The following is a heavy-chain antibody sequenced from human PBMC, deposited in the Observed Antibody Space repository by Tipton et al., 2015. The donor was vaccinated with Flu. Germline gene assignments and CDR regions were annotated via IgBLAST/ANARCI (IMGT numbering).Heavy chain of an antibody. V-gene: IGHV4-30-4*01. CDR3: ARGGNYYDNSGYYSDY. D-gene: IGHD3-22*01. Sequence: TLSLTCTVSGGSLTSGDYYWSWIRQPPGKGLEWIGYIYYSGSTYYNPSLESRVTISKDTSKNQFSLKLSSVTAADTAVYYCARGGNYYDNSGYYSDYWGQGTLVTVSS. CDR1: GGSLTSGDYY. J-gene: IGHJ4*02. CDR2: IYYSGST.